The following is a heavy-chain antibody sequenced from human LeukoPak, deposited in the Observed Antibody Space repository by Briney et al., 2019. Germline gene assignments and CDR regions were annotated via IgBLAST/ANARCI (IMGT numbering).Heavy chain of an antibody. D-gene: IGHD2-2*01. CDR3: AGGSCSSSSCYERLNGLDV. CDR1: GFTFSNYD. V-gene: IGHV3-13*01. Sequence: GGSLRLSCAASGFTFSNYDMHWVRQVTGKGLEWVSAFHTAGDTHYSGSVKGRFATSRENAKNSFYLQMNNLRAGDTALYYCAGGSCSSSSCYERLNGLDVWGQGTPVTVSS. J-gene: IGHJ6*02. CDR2: FHTAGDT.